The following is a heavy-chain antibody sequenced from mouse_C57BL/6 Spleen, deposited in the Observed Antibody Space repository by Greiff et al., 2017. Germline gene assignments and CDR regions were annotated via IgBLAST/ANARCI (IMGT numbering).Heavy chain of an antibody. CDR3: ARSYYGYDGMDY. D-gene: IGHD2-9*01. Sequence: QVQLKQPGTELVKPGASVKLSCKASGYTFTSYWMHWVKQRPGQGLEWIGNINPSNGGTNYNEKFKSKTTLTVDKSSSTAYMQLSSLTSEDSAVYYCARSYYGYDGMDYWGQGTSVTVSS. V-gene: IGHV1-53*01. CDR1: GYTFTSYW. CDR2: INPSNGGT. J-gene: IGHJ4*01.